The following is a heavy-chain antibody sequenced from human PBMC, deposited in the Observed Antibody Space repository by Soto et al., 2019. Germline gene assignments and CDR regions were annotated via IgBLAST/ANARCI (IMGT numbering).Heavy chain of an antibody. CDR2: IYYSGST. V-gene: IGHV4-31*03. CDR1: EAPSPVMRTT. J-gene: IGHJ5*02. Sequence: PSETLPSPALSLEAPSPVMRTTGLGSASPPGKGLEWIGYIYYSGSTYYNPSLKSRVTISVDTSKNQFSLKLSSVTAADTAVYYCATTNWTDAWFDPWGQGTLGTVSS. CDR3: ATTNWTDAWFDP. D-gene: IGHD1-1*01.